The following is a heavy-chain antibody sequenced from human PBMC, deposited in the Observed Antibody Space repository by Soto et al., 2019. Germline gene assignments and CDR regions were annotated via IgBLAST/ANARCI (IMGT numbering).Heavy chain of an antibody. Sequence: PSETLSLTCDVSGGAIDSGGYSWSWIRQPPGKGLEWIGYVYHVGSTHYNPSLKSRVSISLDRSKNQISLRLTSVTPADTAVYYCARDFGDFGGGYWFDPWGQGTLVTVSS. V-gene: IGHV4-30-2*01. J-gene: IGHJ5*02. D-gene: IGHD4-17*01. CDR1: GGAIDSGGYS. CDR3: ARDFGDFGGGYWFDP. CDR2: VYHVGST.